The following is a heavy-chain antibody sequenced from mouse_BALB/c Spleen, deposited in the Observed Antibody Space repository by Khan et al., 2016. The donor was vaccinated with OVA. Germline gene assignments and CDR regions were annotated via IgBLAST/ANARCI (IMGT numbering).Heavy chain of an antibody. CDR2: IYPGSGSI. V-gene: IGHV1-77*01. CDR1: GYTFTDYV. CDR3: AKIFDGNSYAMDY. D-gene: IGHD2-1*01. J-gene: IGHJ4*01. Sequence: QVQLKQSGPELVKPGASVKMSCKATGYTFTDYVISWVKQRTGQGLEWIGEIYPGSGSIYYNEKFKGKATLNAETSSNTAYMQLSSLTSEDSAVFFSAKIFDGNSYAMDYRGQGTSVTVSS.